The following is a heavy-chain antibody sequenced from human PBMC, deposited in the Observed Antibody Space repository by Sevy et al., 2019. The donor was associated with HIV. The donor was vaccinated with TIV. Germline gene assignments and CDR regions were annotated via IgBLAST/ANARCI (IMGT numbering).Heavy chain of an antibody. CDR2: INQDGSKK. J-gene: IGHJ4*02. V-gene: IGHV3-7*01. Sequence: GGSLRLSCAASGFTFSTYWMTWVRQAPGKGLEWVANINQDGSKKNYVDSMKGRFTISRDNAKNSWYVQMNSLRAEETAVYYCARVGIFEGSESHFRFIDYWGQGILVTVSS. D-gene: IGHD3-10*01. CDR1: GFTFSTYW. CDR3: ARVGIFEGSESHFRFIDY.